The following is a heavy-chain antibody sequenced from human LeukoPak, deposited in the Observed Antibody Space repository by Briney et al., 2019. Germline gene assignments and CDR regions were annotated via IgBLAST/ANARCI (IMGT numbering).Heavy chain of an antibody. CDR1: GFTFSSYG. Sequence: PGGSLRLSCAASGFTFSSYGMHWVRQAPGKGLEWVAVISYDGSNKYYADSVKGRFTISRDNSKNTLYLQMNSLRAEDTAVYYCAKELGNLWFGRFDYWGQGTLVTVSS. D-gene: IGHD3-10*01. V-gene: IGHV3-30*18. CDR2: ISYDGSNK. CDR3: AKELGNLWFGRFDY. J-gene: IGHJ4*02.